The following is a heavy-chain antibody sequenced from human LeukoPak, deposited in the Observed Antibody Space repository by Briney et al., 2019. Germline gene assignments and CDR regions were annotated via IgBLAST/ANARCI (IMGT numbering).Heavy chain of an antibody. Sequence: GRSLRLSCAASGFTFSSYGMHWVRQAPGKGLEWVAVIWYDGSNKNYADSVKGRFTISRDNSKNTLYLQMNSLRAEDTAVYYCAIDREKLTDYFDYWGQGTLVTVSS. J-gene: IGHJ4*02. CDR1: GFTFSSYG. D-gene: IGHD1-14*01. V-gene: IGHV3-33*01. CDR3: AIDREKLTDYFDY. CDR2: IWYDGSNK.